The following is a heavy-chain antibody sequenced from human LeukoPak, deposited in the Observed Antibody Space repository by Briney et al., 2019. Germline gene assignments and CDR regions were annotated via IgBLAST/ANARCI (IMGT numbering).Heavy chain of an antibody. CDR1: GGSITGSTYY. J-gene: IGHJ4*02. CDR2: VIHIGTT. Sequence: SETLSLTCTVSGGSITGSTYYWGWIRQPPGKGLEWIVSVIHIGTTYYNPSLKGRVTISVDTSKNDFSLRLSSVAAADTAIYYCARDMNPTHYFDYWGQGTLVTVSS. V-gene: IGHV4-39*02. CDR3: ARDMNPTHYFDY.